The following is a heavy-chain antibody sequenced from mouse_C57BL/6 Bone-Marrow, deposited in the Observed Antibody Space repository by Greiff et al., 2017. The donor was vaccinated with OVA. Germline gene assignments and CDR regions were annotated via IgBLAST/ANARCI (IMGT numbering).Heavy chain of an antibody. Sequence: VKLVESGAELVKPGASVKLSCKASGYTFTEYTIHWVKQRSGQGLEWIGWFYPGSGSIKYNEKFKDKATLTADKSSSTVYMELSRLTSEASAVYFCARHEVLRAWFAYWGQGTLVTVSA. CDR2: FYPGSGSI. CDR1: GYTFTEYT. CDR3: ARHEVLRAWFAY. J-gene: IGHJ3*01. V-gene: IGHV1-62-2*01.